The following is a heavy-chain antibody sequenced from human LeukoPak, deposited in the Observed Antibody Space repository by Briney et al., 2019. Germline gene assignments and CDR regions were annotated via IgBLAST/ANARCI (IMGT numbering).Heavy chain of an antibody. CDR3: ANDLSRGYSYDPTDY. CDR2: ISGSGGST. J-gene: IGHJ4*02. CDR1: GFTLSSYA. D-gene: IGHD5-18*01. V-gene: IGHV3-23*01. Sequence: GGSLRLSCAAAGFTLSSYAMSWARQAPGKGLEWVSAISGSGGSTYYADSVKGRFTISRDNSKNTLYLQMNSLRAEDTAVYYCANDLSRGYSYDPTDYWRQGSLVTVSS.